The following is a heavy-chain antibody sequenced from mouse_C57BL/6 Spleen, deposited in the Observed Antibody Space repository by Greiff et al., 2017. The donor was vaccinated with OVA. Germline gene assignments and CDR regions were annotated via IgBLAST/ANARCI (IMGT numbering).Heavy chain of an antibody. CDR3: ARGDDYDAFAY. J-gene: IGHJ3*01. V-gene: IGHV1-54*01. D-gene: IGHD2-4*01. CDR2: INPGSGGT. CDR1: GYAFTNYL. Sequence: VQLQQSGAELVRPGTSVKVSCKASGYAFTNYLIEWVKQRPGKGLEWIGVINPGSGGTNYNEKFKGKATLTADKSSSTAYMQLSSLTSEDSAVYFCARGDDYDAFAYWGQGTLVTVSA.